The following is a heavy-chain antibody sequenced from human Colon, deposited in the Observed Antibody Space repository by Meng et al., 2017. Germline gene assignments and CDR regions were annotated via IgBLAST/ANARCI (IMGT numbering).Heavy chain of an antibody. D-gene: IGHD3-22*01. J-gene: IGHJ4*02. CDR3: ARGASDYDFDY. Sequence: QVHLQELGPGLVMPSETLSLTCTVSGGSVSSGSYYWSWIRQPPGKGLEWIGYIYYSGSTNYNPSLKSRVTISVDTSKNQFSLKLSSVTAADTAVYYCARGASDYDFDYWGQGTLVTVSS. CDR1: GGSVSSGSYY. V-gene: IGHV4-61*01. CDR2: IYYSGST.